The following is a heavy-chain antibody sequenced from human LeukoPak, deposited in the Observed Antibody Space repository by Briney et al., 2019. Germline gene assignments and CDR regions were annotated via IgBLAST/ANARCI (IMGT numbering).Heavy chain of an antibody. CDR2: IYHNGST. CDR3: ARDRTNGDYPNWFDP. Sequence: SETLSLTCTVPGGSISSYYRSWIRQPPGKGLEWIGYIYHNGSTNYNPSLKSRATITVDTSKNQFSLKLSSVTAADTAVYYCARDRTNGDYPNWFDPWGQGTLVTVSS. V-gene: IGHV4-59*01. D-gene: IGHD4-17*01. CDR1: GGSISSYY. J-gene: IGHJ5*02.